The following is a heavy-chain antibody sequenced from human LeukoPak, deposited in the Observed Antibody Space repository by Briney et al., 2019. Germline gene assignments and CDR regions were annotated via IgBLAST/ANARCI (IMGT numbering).Heavy chain of an antibody. CDR3: ARERRYYYDTSGYYDY. V-gene: IGHV4-39*07. Sequence: SETLSLTCTVSGGSITSSSYCWGWIRQPPGKGLEWIGNIYYSGSTNYNPSLKSRVTISVDTSKNQFSLKLSSVTAADTAVYYCARERRYYYDTSGYYDYWGQGTLVTVSS. D-gene: IGHD3-22*01. CDR2: IYYSGST. J-gene: IGHJ4*02. CDR1: GGSITSSSYC.